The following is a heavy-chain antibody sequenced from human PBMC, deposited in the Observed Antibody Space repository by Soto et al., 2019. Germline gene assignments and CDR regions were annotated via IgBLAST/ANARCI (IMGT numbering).Heavy chain of an antibody. D-gene: IGHD3-10*01. CDR3: ARDPGWFHFDY. Sequence: GGSLRLSCAASGFTFSSYWMSWVRQAPGKGLEWVAKIWRDGSRRDYVDSVKGRFTISRDNAENSVYLQMNSLRGEDTAVYYCARDPGWFHFDYWGQGTLVTVSS. V-gene: IGHV3-7*01. CDR2: IWRDGSRR. J-gene: IGHJ4*02. CDR1: GFTFSSYW.